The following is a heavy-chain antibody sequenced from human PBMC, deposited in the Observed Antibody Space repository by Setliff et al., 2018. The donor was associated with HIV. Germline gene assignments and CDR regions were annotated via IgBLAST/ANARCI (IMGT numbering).Heavy chain of an antibody. V-gene: IGHV4-39*07. CDR3: ARGRFHRLHRPYSGSGSLGIQYFDY. Sequence: SETLSLTCTVSGGSISSSNYYWGWIRQPPGKGLEWIGSSYYSGNTYYNPSLKSRVTISVDASKNQFSLELSSVTAADTAVYYCARGRFHRLHRPYSGSGSLGIQYFDYWGQGTLVTVSS. CDR1: GGSISSSNYY. CDR2: SYYSGNT. J-gene: IGHJ4*02. D-gene: IGHD3-10*01.